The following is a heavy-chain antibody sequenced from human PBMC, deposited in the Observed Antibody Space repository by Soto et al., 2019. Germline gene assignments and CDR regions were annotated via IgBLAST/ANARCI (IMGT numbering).Heavy chain of an antibody. CDR2: IYYSGST. J-gene: IGHJ4*02. CDR3: ARGAPIYDFWSGHTGGFDY. V-gene: IGHV4-31*03. D-gene: IGHD3-3*01. CDR1: GGSISSGGYY. Sequence: QVQLQESGPGLVKPSQTLSLTCTVSGGSISSGGYYWSWIRQHPGKGLEWIGYIYYSGSTYYNPSLKSRVTISVDTSKNQFSLKLSSVTAADTAVYYCARGAPIYDFWSGHTGGFDYWGQGTLVTVSS.